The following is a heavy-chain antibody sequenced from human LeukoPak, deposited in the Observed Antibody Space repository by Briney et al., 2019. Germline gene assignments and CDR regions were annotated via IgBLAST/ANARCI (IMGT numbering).Heavy chain of an antibody. CDR3: ARVVTGGATVDY. Sequence: ASVKVSCKASGYTFTSYAMHWVRQAPGQRLEWMGWINAGNGNTKYSQKFQGRVTITRDTSASTAYMELRSLRSDDTAVYYCARVVTGGATVDYWGQGTLVTVSS. CDR1: GYTFTSYA. D-gene: IGHD1-26*01. CDR2: INAGNGNT. J-gene: IGHJ4*02. V-gene: IGHV1-3*01.